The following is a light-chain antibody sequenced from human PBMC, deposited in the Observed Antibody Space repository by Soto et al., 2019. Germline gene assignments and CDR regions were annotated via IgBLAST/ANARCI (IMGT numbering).Light chain of an antibody. CDR3: QQYFSSPLT. CDR2: WAS. Sequence: DIEMTQSAASLSVSLGERATIHCRSSQSLLYTHNKRDYLAWYQQKPRQPPKLLIYWASTRESGVPDRFSGSGSGTDFTLTISSLQAEDVAVYYCQQYFSSPLTFGGGIKVEL. J-gene: IGKJ4*01. V-gene: IGKV4-1*01. CDR1: QSLLYTHNKRDY.